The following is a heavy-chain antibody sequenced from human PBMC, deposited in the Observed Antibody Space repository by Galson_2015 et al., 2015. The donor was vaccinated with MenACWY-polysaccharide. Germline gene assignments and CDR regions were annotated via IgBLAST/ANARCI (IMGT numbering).Heavy chain of an antibody. CDR2: ISRSGGDT. J-gene: IGHJ4*02. Sequence: SLRLSCAAYGFTFSSYGMGWVRQAPGKRLEWVSGISRSGGDTFYADSVRGSFTISRDNSKNTLYLQMNSLRAEDTALYYCAKGYAHYGSGNFYDYWGQGTQVTVSS. V-gene: IGHV3-23*01. CDR1: GFTFSSYG. CDR3: AKGYAHYGSGNFYDY. D-gene: IGHD3-10*01.